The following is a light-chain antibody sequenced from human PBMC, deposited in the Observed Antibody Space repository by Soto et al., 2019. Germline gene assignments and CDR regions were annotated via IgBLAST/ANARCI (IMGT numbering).Light chain of an antibody. V-gene: IGKV3-11*01. Sequence: EIVLTQSPATLSLSPGERATLSCRASQSVSSYLVWYQQKPGQAPRLLIYDASNRATGIPARFSGSGSGTDFTLTISSLEPEDFAVYYCQQRSNWQTFGQGTKVDIK. CDR3: QQRSNWQT. CDR2: DAS. CDR1: QSVSSY. J-gene: IGKJ1*01.